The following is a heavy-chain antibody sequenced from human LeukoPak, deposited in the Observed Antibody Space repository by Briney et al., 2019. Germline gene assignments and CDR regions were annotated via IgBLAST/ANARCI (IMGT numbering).Heavy chain of an antibody. CDR1: GFSFSSQG. CDR2: ISIDGVYK. V-gene: IGHV3-30*03. Sequence: GGSLRLSCAASGFSFSSQGMHWVRQAPGEGLKWVAVISIDGVYKYYADSVKGRFIISRDNSKNTLYLQMNSLRAEDTAVYYCAREEEGDAFDIWGQGTMVTVSS. CDR3: AREEEGDAFDI. J-gene: IGHJ3*02.